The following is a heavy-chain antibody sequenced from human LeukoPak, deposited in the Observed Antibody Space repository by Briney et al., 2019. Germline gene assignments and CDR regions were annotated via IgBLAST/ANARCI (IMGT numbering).Heavy chain of an antibody. CDR3: AGIPADTAMALNWYGMDV. D-gene: IGHD5-18*01. CDR1: GFTFSSYS. V-gene: IGHV3-21*04. J-gene: IGHJ6*02. CDR2: ISSSSSYI. Sequence: PGGSLRLSCAASGFTFSSYSMNWVRQAPGKGLEWVSSISSSSSYIYYADSVKGRFTISRDNAKNSLYPQMNSLRAEDTAVYYCAGIPADTAMALNWYGMDVWGQGTTVTVSS.